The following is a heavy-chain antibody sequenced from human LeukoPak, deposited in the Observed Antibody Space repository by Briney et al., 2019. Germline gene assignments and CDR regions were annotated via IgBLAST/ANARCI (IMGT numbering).Heavy chain of an antibody. CDR3: ARDRPLLWFGELDLGRTYYYYGMDV. CDR1: GYTFTSYG. CDR2: ISAYNGNT. D-gene: IGHD3-10*01. Sequence: ASVKVSCKASGYTFTSYGISRVRQAPGQGLEWMGWISAYNGNTNYAQKLQGRVTMTTDTSTSTAYMELRSLRSDDTAVYYCARDRPLLWFGELDLGRTYYYYGMDVWGKGTTVTVSS. J-gene: IGHJ6*04. V-gene: IGHV1-18*04.